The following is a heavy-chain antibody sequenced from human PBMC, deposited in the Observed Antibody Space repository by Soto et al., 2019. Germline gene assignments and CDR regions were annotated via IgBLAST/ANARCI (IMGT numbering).Heavy chain of an antibody. V-gene: IGHV4-34*01. J-gene: IGHJ5*02. CDR2: INHSGRT. CDR1: GGSFSGYY. Sequence: QVQLQQWGAGLLKPSETLSLTCAVYGGSFSGYYWSWIRQPPGKGLEWIGEINHSGRTKYNPSLKSRVTISVDTSKNQFSLKLSSVPAAGTAVYYCATANPSSSWYIARYWFDPWGQGTLVTVCS. D-gene: IGHD6-13*01. CDR3: ATANPSSSWYIARYWFDP.